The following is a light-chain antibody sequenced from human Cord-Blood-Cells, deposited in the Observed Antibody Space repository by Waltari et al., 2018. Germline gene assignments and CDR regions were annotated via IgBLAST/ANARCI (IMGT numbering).Light chain of an antibody. CDR1: SSNIGSNY. CDR3: AAWDDSLSGDWV. Sequence: QSVLTQPPSASGTPGQRVTISCSGSSSNIGSNYVYWYQQLPGTAPKLPIYRNNQRPSGVPDRFSGSKSGTSASLAISGLRSEDEADYYCAAWDDSLSGDWVFGGGTKLTVL. CDR2: RNN. J-gene: IGLJ3*02. V-gene: IGLV1-47*01.